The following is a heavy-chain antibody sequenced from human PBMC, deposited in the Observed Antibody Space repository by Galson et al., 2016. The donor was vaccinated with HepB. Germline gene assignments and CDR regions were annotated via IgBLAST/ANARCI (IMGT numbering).Heavy chain of an antibody. V-gene: IGHV1-69*13. Sequence: SVKVSCKASGGTFNSYAITWVRQAPGQGLEWMGGIIPIFGSPNYAQKFQGRVTITADESTSTGYMELNSLRSEDTAVYYCARARTYYDRSAPDFDYWGQGTLVTVSS. D-gene: IGHD3-22*01. CDR2: IIPIFGSP. J-gene: IGHJ4*02. CDR1: GGTFNSYA. CDR3: ARARTYYDRSAPDFDY.